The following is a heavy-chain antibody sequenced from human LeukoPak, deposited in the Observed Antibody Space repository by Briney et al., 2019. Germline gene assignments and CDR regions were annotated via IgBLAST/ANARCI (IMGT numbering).Heavy chain of an antibody. Sequence: SQTLSLTCAVSGGSISSGGYSGSWIRQPPGKGLEWIGYIYHSGSTYYNPSRKSRVTISVDRSKNRFSLKLSSVTAADTAVYYCARGGSSSWYVFPDISNWFDPWGQGTLVTVSS. D-gene: IGHD6-13*01. CDR1: GGSISSGGYS. V-gene: IGHV4-30-2*01. J-gene: IGHJ5*02. CDR3: ARGGSSSWYVFPDISNWFDP. CDR2: IYHSGST.